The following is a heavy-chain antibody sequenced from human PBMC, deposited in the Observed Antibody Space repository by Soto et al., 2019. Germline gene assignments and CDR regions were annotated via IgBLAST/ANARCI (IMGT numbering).Heavy chain of an antibody. D-gene: IGHD6-19*01. J-gene: IGHJ4*02. CDR2: ISGSGGST. CDR3: AKDRYSSGFYDY. V-gene: IGHV3-23*01. CDR1: GFTFSSYA. Sequence: GGSLRLSCAASGFTFSSYAMSWARQAPGKGLEWVSAISGSGGSTYYADSVKGRFTISRDNSKNTLYLQMNSLRAEDTAVYYCAKDRYSSGFYDYWGQGTLVTVSS.